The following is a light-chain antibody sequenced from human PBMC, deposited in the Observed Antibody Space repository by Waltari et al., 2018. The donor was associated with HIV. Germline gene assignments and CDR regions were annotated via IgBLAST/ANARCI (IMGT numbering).Light chain of an antibody. CDR2: RNN. CDR3: AVWDDTLSGHLV. CDR1: SSNVGSNY. J-gene: IGLJ2*01. V-gene: IGLV1-47*01. Sequence: QSVLTQPPSASGTPGQRVTISCSGSSSNVGSNYVHWYQQLPGTAPKLLNLRNNRRPSGVPGRSYGSNAGTSASLAISGLRSEDDADYYCAVWDDTLSGHLVFGGGTKLTVL.